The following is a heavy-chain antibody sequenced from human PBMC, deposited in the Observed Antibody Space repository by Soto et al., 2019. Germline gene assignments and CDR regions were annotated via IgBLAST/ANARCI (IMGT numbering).Heavy chain of an antibody. CDR1: GGTFSSYA. J-gene: IGHJ4*02. V-gene: IGHV1-69*13. Sequence: ASVKVSCKASGGTFSSYAISWVRQAPGQGLEWMGGIIPIFGTANYAQKFQGRVTITADESTSTAYMELSSLRSEDTAVYYCARPRGYGDHPYFDYWGQGTLVTVSS. D-gene: IGHD4-17*01. CDR2: IIPIFGTA. CDR3: ARPRGYGDHPYFDY.